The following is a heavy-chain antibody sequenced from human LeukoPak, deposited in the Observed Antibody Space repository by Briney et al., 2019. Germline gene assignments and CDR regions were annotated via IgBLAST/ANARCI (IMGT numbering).Heavy chain of an antibody. CDR1: GFTFSSYW. CDR3: ARDLGYCSSTSCANYYYYGMDV. Sequence: GGSLRLSCAASGFTFSSYWMSWVRQAPGKGLEWVANIKQDGSEKYYVDSVKGRFTISRDNAKNSLYLQMNSLRAEDTAVYYCARDLGYCSSTSCANYYYYGMDVWGQGTTVTVSS. V-gene: IGHV3-7*01. J-gene: IGHJ6*02. D-gene: IGHD2-2*01. CDR2: IKQDGSEK.